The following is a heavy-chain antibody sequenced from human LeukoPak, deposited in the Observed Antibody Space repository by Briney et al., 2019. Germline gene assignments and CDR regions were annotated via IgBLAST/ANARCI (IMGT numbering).Heavy chain of an antibody. CDR3: ARLAYCSGGSCYSYYFDY. V-gene: IGHV4-39*01. CDR1: GGSISSSGYY. CDR2: INYGGNS. Sequence: SESLSLTCTVSGGSISSSGYYWGWSRQPPGKGLEWIWSINYGGNSYYNPSLQSRVTISVDTSKNQFSLRLSSVTAADTAVYYCARLAYCSGGSCYSYYFDYWGQGTLVTVSS. D-gene: IGHD2-15*01. J-gene: IGHJ4*02.